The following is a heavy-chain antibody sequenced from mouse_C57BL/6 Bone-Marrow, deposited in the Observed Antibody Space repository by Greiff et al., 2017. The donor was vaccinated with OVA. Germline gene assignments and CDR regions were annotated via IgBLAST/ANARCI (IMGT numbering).Heavy chain of an antibody. V-gene: IGHV1-78*01. CDR2: IYPRDGST. CDR3: ARSGFYLFYYGISYETWFAY. CDR1: GYTFTDHT. D-gene: IGHD1-1*01. J-gene: IGHJ3*01. Sequence: QVHVKQSDAELVKPGASVKISCKVSGYTFTDHTIHWMKQRPEQGLEWIGYIYPRDGSTKYNEKFKGKATLTADKSSSTAYMQLNSLASEDSAVYLCARSGFYLFYYGISYETWFAYWGKGTLVTVSA.